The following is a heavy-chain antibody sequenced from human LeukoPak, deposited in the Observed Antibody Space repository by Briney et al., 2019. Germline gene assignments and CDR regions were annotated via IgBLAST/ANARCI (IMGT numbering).Heavy chain of an antibody. CDR2: ISAYNGNT. J-gene: IGHJ4*02. CDR1: GYTFTSYG. Sequence: ASVKVSCKASGYTFTSYGISWVRQAPGQGLEGMGWISAYNGNTNYAQKLQGRVTMTTDTSTSTAYLELRSLRSDDTAVYYCARWGEGRYYYDSSGYYSYRYWGQGTLVTVSS. V-gene: IGHV1-18*01. D-gene: IGHD3-22*01. CDR3: ARWGEGRYYYDSSGYYSYRY.